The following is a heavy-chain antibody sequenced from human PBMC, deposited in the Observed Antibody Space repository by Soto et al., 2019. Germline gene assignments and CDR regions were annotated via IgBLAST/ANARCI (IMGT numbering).Heavy chain of an antibody. CDR2: IYPGDSDT. CDR3: ARTAAAGKYYYGMDV. V-gene: IGHV5-51*01. J-gene: IGHJ6*02. CDR1: GYSLTSYW. Sequence: GEALKSSGKGCGYSLTSYWIGWLRQMPGKGLELMGIIYPGDSDTRYSPSSQGQVTISADKSISTAYLQWSSLKASDTAMYYCARTAAAGKYYYGMDVWGQGTTVTVSS. D-gene: IGHD6-13*01.